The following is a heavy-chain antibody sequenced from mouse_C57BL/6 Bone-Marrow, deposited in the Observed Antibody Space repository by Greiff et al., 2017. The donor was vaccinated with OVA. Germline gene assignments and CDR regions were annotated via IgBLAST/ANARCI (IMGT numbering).Heavy chain of an antibody. CDR2: ISSGGSYT. V-gene: IGHV5-6*01. CDR3: ASHYGSSLYWYFDV. Sequence: VQLKESGGDLVKPGGSLKLSCAASGFTFSSYGMSWARQTPDKRLEWVATISSGGSYTYYPDSVKGRFTISRDNAKNTLYLQMSSLKSEDTAMYYCASHYGSSLYWYFDVWGTGTTVTVSS. CDR1: GFTFSSYG. D-gene: IGHD1-1*01. J-gene: IGHJ1*03.